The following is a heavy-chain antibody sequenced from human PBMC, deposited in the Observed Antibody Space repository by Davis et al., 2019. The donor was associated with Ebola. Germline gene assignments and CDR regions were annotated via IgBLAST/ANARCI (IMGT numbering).Heavy chain of an antibody. CDR3: ARDLAYYDFWSGYPSYYYGVDV. Sequence: PGGSLRLSCVGSGYIFSRDWMTWVRQAPGKGLEWASYISSSGSTIHLADSVKGRFTISRDNAKNSLYLQMNSLRAEDTAVYYCARDLAYYDFWSGYPSYYYGVDVWGQGTTVTVSS. D-gene: IGHD3-3*01. J-gene: IGHJ6*02. V-gene: IGHV3-48*04. CDR1: GYIFSRDW. CDR2: ISSSGSTI.